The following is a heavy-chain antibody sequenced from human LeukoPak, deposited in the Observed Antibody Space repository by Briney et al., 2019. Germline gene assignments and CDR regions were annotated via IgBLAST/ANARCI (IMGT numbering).Heavy chain of an antibody. CDR2: INHSGST. J-gene: IGHJ4*02. D-gene: IGHD6-13*01. Sequence: SETLSLXCAVYGGSFSGYYWSWIRQPPGKVLEWIGEINHSGSTNYNPSLKSRVTISVGTSKNQFSLKLSSVTAADTAVYYCARGPSITYCSSHPDPLFPFDYWGQGTLVTVSS. CDR3: ARGPSITYCSSHPDPLFPFDY. CDR1: GGSFSGYY. V-gene: IGHV4-34*01.